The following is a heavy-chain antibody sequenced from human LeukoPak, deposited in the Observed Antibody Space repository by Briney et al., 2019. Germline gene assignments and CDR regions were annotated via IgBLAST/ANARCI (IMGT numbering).Heavy chain of an antibody. J-gene: IGHJ4*02. CDR2: IRYDESTK. CDR3: AKDLPAAYFDY. Sequence: PGGSLRLSCAASGFTFSSYGMHWVRQAPGKGQEWVAFIRYDESTKFYADSVKGRFTISRDNSKTTLYLQMNSLRAEDTAVYYCAKDLPAAYFDYWGQGTLVTVSS. V-gene: IGHV3-30*02. D-gene: IGHD2-2*01. CDR1: GFTFSSYG.